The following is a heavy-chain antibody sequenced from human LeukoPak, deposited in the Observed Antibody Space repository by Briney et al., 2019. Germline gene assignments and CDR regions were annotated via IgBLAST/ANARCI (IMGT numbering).Heavy chain of an antibody. Sequence: SGTLSLTCTVSGGSISSSSYYWGWIRQPPGKGLEWIGSIYYSGSTYYNPSLKSRVTISVDTSKNQFSLKLSSVTAADTAVYYCARHSYDSSGYYGDFDYWGQGTLVTVSS. D-gene: IGHD3-22*01. CDR3: ARHSYDSSGYYGDFDY. CDR2: IYYSGST. J-gene: IGHJ4*02. CDR1: GGSISSSSYY. V-gene: IGHV4-39*01.